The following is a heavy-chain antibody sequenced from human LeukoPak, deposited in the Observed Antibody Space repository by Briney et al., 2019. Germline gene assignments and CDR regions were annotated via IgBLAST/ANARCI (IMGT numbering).Heavy chain of an antibody. CDR3: ARVRIAVAGKHYFDY. J-gene: IGHJ4*02. D-gene: IGHD6-19*01. CDR2: INPNSGGT. CDR1: GCTFTGYY. V-gene: IGHV1-2*02. Sequence: ASVKVSCKASGCTFTGYYMHWVRQAPGQGLEWMGWINPNSGGTNYAQKFQGRVTMTRDTSISTAYMELSRLRSDDTAVYYCARVRIAVAGKHYFDYWGQGTLVTVSS.